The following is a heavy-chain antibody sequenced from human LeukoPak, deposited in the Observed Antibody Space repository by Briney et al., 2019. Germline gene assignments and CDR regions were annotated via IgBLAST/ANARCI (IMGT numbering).Heavy chain of an antibody. J-gene: IGHJ6*03. Sequence: SETLSLTCTVSGGSISGYYWSWIRQPPGQGLEWIGYIYYSGSINYNPSLKSRVTTSVDTSKSKLCLRLIAVTAADTAVYYCARGATKLYYDYYMDVWGKGTTVTVSS. D-gene: IGHD1-26*01. CDR3: ARGATKLYYDYYMDV. V-gene: IGHV4-59*12. CDR1: GGSISGYY. CDR2: IYYSGSI.